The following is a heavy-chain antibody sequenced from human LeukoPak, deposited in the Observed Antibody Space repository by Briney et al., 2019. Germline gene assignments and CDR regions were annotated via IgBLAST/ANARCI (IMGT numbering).Heavy chain of an antibody. V-gene: IGHV3-23*01. Sequence: QTGGSLRLSCAASGFTFSSYAMSWVRQAPGKGLEWVSAISGSGGSTYYADSVKGRFTISRDNSKNTLYLQMNSLRAEDTAVYYCAKDYEYQLLYGGAFDYWGQGTLVTVSS. CDR1: GFTFSSYA. CDR2: ISGSGGST. J-gene: IGHJ4*02. CDR3: AKDYEYQLLYGGAFDY. D-gene: IGHD2-2*02.